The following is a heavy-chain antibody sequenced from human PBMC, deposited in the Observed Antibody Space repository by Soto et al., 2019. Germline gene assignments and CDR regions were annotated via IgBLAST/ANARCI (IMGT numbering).Heavy chain of an antibody. CDR3: ARAAIHGISWSFGFDP. J-gene: IGHJ5*02. CDR2: LITLFGTT. D-gene: IGHD6-13*01. Sequence: QVQLVQSGSEVQLPGSSVKVSCKTSGGTFSRHAINWVRQGPCQGLDWMVVLITLFGTTNYAQKFKGRVTISADESTSTADMELSSLTSADAAVYYCARAAIHGISWSFGFDPWGQGTLVTVSS. V-gene: IGHV1-69*01. CDR1: GGTFSRHA.